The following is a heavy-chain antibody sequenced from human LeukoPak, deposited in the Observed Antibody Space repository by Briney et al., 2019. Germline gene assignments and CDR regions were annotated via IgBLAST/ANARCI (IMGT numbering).Heavy chain of an antibody. J-gene: IGHJ4*02. Sequence: SETLSLTCTVSGGSMSGYYWSWIRQPPGKGLEWIGYIHYSGTTNYNPSLKSRVTISLDTSRNQFSLKLRSVTTADTAVYYCARRRVYSGSGEFDFWGQGTLVTVYS. CDR2: IHYSGTT. V-gene: IGHV4-59*01. CDR1: GGSMSGYY. D-gene: IGHD5-12*01. CDR3: ARRRVYSGSGEFDF.